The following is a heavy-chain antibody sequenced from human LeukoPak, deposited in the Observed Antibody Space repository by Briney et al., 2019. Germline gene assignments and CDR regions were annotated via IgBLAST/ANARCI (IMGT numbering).Heavy chain of an antibody. V-gene: IGHV3-23*01. D-gene: IGHD3-22*01. CDR3: AKELYYYDSSGCYSGPFFDY. CDR2: ISGSGGST. J-gene: IGHJ4*02. Sequence: PGGSLRLSCAASGFTFSSYAMSWVRQAPGKGLEWVSAISGSGGSTYYADSVKGRFTISRDNSKNTLYLQMNSLRAEDTAVYYCAKELYYYDSSGCYSGPFFDYWGQGTLVTVSS. CDR1: GFTFSSYA.